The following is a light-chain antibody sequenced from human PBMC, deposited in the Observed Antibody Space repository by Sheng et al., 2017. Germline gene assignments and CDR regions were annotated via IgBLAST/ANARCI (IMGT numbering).Light chain of an antibody. V-gene: IGKV3-15*01. CDR3: QQYNNWPPIT. CDR2: GAS. CDR1: QNIGRS. J-gene: IGKJ5*01. Sequence: IVMTQSPVTLSVSPGERATVSCRASQNIGRSLAWYQQNPGQAPRLLIYGASTRATGIPARFSGSGSGTEFSLSISSLQSEDSAVYYCQQYNNWPPITFGPGTRLE.